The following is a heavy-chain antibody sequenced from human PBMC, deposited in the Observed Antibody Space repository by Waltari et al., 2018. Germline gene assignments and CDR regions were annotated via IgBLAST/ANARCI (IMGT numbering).Heavy chain of an antibody. V-gene: IGHV3-53*01. CDR1: SFNVSSYY. CDR2: LYPAGNT. J-gene: IGHJ6*02. D-gene: IGHD3-10*01. Sequence: EVQLAESGGHLIQPGGSLRLSCAASSFNVSSYYMNWVRQAPGKGLEWVSILYPAGNTYYADSVKGRFTFSRDNSKNTLYLQMNSLRAEDTAVYYCARGNTKYGMDVWGQGTTVTVSS. CDR3: ARGNTKYGMDV.